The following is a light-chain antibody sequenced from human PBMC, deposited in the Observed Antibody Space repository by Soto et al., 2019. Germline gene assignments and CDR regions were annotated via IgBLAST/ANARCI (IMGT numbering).Light chain of an antibody. V-gene: IGKV3-20*01. CDR2: GAS. CDR3: QQYGSSPPIT. Sequence: ELVLTQSPGTLSLSPGERATLSCRASQSVSSSYLAWYQQKPGQAPRLPIYGASSRATGIPDRFSGSGSGTDFTLTISRLEPEDFAVYYCQQYGSSPPITFGHGTRLAIK. J-gene: IGKJ5*01. CDR1: QSVSSSY.